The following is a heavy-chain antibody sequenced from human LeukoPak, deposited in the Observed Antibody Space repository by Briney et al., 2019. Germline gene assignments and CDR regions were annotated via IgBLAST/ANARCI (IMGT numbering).Heavy chain of an antibody. J-gene: IGHJ4*02. V-gene: IGHV3-74*01. CDR3: TTMEWAH. D-gene: IGHD3-10*01. CDR1: GFTFSSYS. Sequence: PGGSLRLSCAASGFTFSSYSMHWVRQAPGKGLVWVSLINSDGSSTTYADSVKGRFTISRDNAKNTLYLQMNGLRVEDTAVYYCTTMEWAHWGQGSLVTVSS. CDR2: INSDGSST.